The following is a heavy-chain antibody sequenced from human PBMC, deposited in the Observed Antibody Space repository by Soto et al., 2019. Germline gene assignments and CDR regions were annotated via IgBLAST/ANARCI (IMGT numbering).Heavy chain of an antibody. CDR2: INPNSGNT. CDR1: GYTFTSYD. Sequence: QVQLVQSGAEVKKPGASVKVSCKASGYTFTSYDINWVRQATGQGLEWMGWINPNSGNTAYAQKFQGRVTMNRNTSIRTAYMELSSLRSEDTAVYYCAREQPVRGFDPWGQGTLVTVSS. CDR3: AREQPVRGFDP. D-gene: IGHD6-13*01. J-gene: IGHJ5*02. V-gene: IGHV1-8*01.